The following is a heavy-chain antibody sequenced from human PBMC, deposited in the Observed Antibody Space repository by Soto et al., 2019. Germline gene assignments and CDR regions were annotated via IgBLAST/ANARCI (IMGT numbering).Heavy chain of an antibody. D-gene: IGHD2-21*02. CDR3: ARRRDSGGNSCFDY. J-gene: IGHJ4*02. Sequence: EVQLVESGGGLVQPGGSLRLSCAASGFTFNSYWMHWVRQAPGKGLVWVSRIDTDGRSTAYADSVKGRVTISRDNAKNTLYLQMSSLTAEDTAVYYCARRRDSGGNSCFDYWGQGTLVTVSS. V-gene: IGHV3-74*01. CDR2: IDTDGRST. CDR1: GFTFNSYW.